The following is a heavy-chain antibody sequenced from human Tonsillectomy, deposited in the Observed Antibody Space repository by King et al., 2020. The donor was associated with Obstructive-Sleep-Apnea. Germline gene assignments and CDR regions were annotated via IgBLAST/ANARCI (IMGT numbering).Heavy chain of an antibody. Sequence: TLKESGPVLLKPTETLTLTCPVSGFSLSTCSVGVTCLRQPPPQAPVCPAPLLSTPATPYRASLNSLLTTSQDTSASPAVLTMTDMDPVDTATYYCARIRYYYDSTGYYSYYFDYWGQGTLVTVSS. J-gene: IGHJ4*02. V-gene: IGHV2-26*01. D-gene: IGHD3-22*01. CDR1: GFSLSTCSVG. CDR2: LLSTPAT. CDR3: ARIRYYYDSTGYYSYYFDY.